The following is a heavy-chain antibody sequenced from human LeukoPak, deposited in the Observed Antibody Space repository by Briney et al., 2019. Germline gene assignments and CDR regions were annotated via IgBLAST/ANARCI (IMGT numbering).Heavy chain of an antibody. CDR2: ISYGGDDGSNI. V-gene: IGHV3-30*09. Sequence: GGSLRLSCTASGFTFSSYAMHWVRQAPGKGLEWVAVISYGGDDGSNIYYGDSVKGRFAISRDNSKSTLYLQLNSLRPEDTAVYYCARDPIVVVTAYFDYWGQGTLVTVSS. D-gene: IGHD2-21*02. J-gene: IGHJ4*02. CDR3: ARDPIVVVTAYFDY. CDR1: GFTFSSYA.